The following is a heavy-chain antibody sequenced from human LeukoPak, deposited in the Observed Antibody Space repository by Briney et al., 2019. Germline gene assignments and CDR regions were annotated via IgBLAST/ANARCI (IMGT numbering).Heavy chain of an antibody. CDR3: ARGQNDYYDSSGYYFYYYYYMDV. D-gene: IGHD3-22*01. V-gene: IGHV4-4*07. CDR2: IYTSGST. J-gene: IGHJ6*03. Sequence: PSETLSLTCTVSGGSISSYYWSWIRQPAGKGLEWIGRIYTSGSTNYNPSLKSRVTMSVDTSKNQFPLKLSSVTAADTAVYYCARGQNDYYDSSGYYFYYYYYMDVWGKGTTVTVSS. CDR1: GGSISSYY.